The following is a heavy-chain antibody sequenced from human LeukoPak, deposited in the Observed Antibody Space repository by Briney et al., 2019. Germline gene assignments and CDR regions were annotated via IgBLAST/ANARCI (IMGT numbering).Heavy chain of an antibody. CDR3: ARARGYSYGPWYYFDY. D-gene: IGHD5-18*01. Sequence: GGSLRLSCAASGFTVSSNYMSWVRQAPEKGLEWVSVIYSGGTTYYADSVKGRFTISRDNSKNTLYLQMNSLRAEDTAVYYCARARGYSYGPWYYFDYWGQGTLVTVSS. J-gene: IGHJ4*02. CDR1: GFTVSSNY. V-gene: IGHV3-53*01. CDR2: IYSGGTT.